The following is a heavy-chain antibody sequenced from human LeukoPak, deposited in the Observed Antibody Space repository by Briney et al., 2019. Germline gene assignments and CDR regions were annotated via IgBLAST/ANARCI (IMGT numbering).Heavy chain of an antibody. CDR2: IYYSGST. Sequence: SQTLSLTCTVSGGSISSGGYYWSWIRQHPGKGLEWIGYIYYSGSTYYNPSLKSRVTISVDTSKNQFSLKLSSVTAADTAVYYCASHTGGYADAFDIWGQGTMVTVSS. V-gene: IGHV4-31*03. D-gene: IGHD3-16*01. CDR1: GGSISSGGYY. J-gene: IGHJ3*02. CDR3: ASHTGGYADAFDI.